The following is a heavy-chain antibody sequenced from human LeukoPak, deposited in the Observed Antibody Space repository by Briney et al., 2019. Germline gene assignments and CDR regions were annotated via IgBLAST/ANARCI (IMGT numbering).Heavy chain of an antibody. V-gene: IGHV4-38-2*02. CDR1: GYSISSGYY. J-gene: IGHJ4*02. Sequence: SETLSLTCTVSGYSISSGYYWGWIRQSPGKVLEWIGSIYYSGSTYYNPSLKSRVTISVDTFKNQFSLKLSSVTAADTAVYHCARDRHWTNDWVFDYWGQGTLVTVSS. CDR3: ARDRHWTNDWVFDY. CDR2: IYYSGST. D-gene: IGHD1/OR15-1a*01.